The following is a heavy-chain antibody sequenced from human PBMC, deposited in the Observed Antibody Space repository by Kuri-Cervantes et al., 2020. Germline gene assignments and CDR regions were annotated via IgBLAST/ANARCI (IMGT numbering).Heavy chain of an antibody. CDR3: TSTNSSAYNFDY. V-gene: IGHV3-73*01. CDR1: GFTFSGSA. D-gene: IGHD6-19*01. CDR2: IRSKTNNYAT. J-gene: IGHJ4*02. Sequence: GGSLRLSCAASGFTFSGSAMHWVRQASGKGLEWVGRIRSKTNNYATAYAASVKGRFTISRDDSKNTAYLQMNSLKTEDTAVYYCTSTNSSAYNFDYWGQGTLVTVSS.